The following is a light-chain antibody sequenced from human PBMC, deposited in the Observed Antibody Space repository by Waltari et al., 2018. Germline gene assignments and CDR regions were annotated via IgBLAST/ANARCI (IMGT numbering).Light chain of an antibody. Sequence: EIVLTQSPATLCLSPGERATLSCRASQSVSRTLAWYQQKPGQAPRLLIYDASTRATGIPDRFSGSGSGTDFSLTISRLEPEDFAVYYCQKYGTLPATFGQGTKVEIK. J-gene: IGKJ1*01. CDR1: QSVSRT. CDR2: DAS. CDR3: QKYGTLPAT. V-gene: IGKV3-20*01.